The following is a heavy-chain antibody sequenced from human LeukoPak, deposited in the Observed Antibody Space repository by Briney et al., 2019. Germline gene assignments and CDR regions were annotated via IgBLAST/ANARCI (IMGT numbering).Heavy chain of an antibody. CDR2: IYYSGST. CDR3: ARVNYDILTGYYRFDY. J-gene: IGHJ4*02. D-gene: IGHD3-9*01. V-gene: IGHV4-59*01. Sequence: SETLSLTCTVSGGSISSYYWSWLRQPPGKGLEWIGYIYYSGSTNYNPSLKSRVTISVDPSKNQFSLKLISVTAADTAVYYCARVNYDILTGYYRFDYWGQGTLVTVSS. CDR1: GGSISSYY.